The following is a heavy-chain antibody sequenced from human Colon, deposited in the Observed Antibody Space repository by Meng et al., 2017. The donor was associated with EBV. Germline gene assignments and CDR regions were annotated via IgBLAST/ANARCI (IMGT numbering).Heavy chain of an antibody. J-gene: IGHJ4*02. Sequence: LQRAGAALLKPSETLSLTCAVYGGPSSNFYWRWIRQPPGKGLEWIGEMNQSGSTNYNPSLKSRVTISVDASKNQFSLKLSSVTAADTAVYYCARAWGYCSSGSCRTGWGQGTLVTVSS. V-gene: IGHV4-34*01. CDR3: ARAWGYCSSGSCRTG. CDR1: GGPSSNFY. D-gene: IGHD2-15*01. CDR2: MNQSGST.